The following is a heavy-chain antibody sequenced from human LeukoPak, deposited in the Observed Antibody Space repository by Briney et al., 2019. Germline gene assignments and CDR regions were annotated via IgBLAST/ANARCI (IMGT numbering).Heavy chain of an antibody. J-gene: IGHJ4*02. CDR1: GGSISSYY. Sequence: SETLSLTCTASGGSISSYYWSWIRQPPGKGLEWIGYMYHSGSTNYNPSLKTRVTISLDTSKNKFSLNLSSVTAADTAVYYCAVGILSYFYFDYWGQGTLVTVSS. CDR2: MYHSGST. D-gene: IGHD3-9*01. V-gene: IGHV4-59*01. CDR3: AVGILSYFYFDY.